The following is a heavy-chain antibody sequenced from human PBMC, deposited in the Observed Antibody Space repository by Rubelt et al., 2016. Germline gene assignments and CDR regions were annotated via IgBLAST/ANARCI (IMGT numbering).Heavy chain of an antibody. V-gene: IGHV4-59*01. CDR2: IYCSGST. CDR3: ASSGYCSSTSCYRSGFDP. D-gene: IGHD2-2*01. J-gene: IGHJ5*02. Sequence: QVQLQESGPGLVKPSETLSLTCTVSGGSISSYYWSWIRQPPGKGLEWIGYIYCSGSTNYNPSLKSRVTISVDTSKNQFSLKLSSVTAADTAVYYCASSGYCSSTSCYRSGFDPWGQGTLVTVSS. CDR1: GGSISSYY.